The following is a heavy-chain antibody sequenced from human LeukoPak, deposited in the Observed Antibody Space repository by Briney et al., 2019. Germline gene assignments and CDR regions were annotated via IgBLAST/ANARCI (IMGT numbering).Heavy chain of an antibody. D-gene: IGHD2-2*01. CDR2: IYYSGST. J-gene: IGHJ4*02. CDR3: ARYCSSTSCRESYYFDY. V-gene: IGHV4-39*07. Sequence: SETLSLTCTVSGGSISSSSYYWDWVRQPPGKGLEWIGSIYYSGSTYYNPSLKSRVTISVDTSKNQFSLKLSSVTAADTAVYYCARYCSSTSCRESYYFDYWGQGTLVTVSS. CDR1: GGSISSSSYY.